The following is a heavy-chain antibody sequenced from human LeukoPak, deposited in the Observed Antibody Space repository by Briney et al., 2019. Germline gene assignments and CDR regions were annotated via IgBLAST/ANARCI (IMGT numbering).Heavy chain of an antibody. J-gene: IGHJ6*02. CDR1: GFTFSNAW. CDR2: IKQDGSER. V-gene: IGHV3-7*01. Sequence: QSGGSLRLSCAASGFTFSNAWMTWVRQAPGKGLEWVANIKQDGSERYYVDSVKGRFSISRDNAKNSVYLQMNSLRAEDTAVYYCARVDMTTVTPYYYYGMDVWGQGTPVTASS. CDR3: ARVDMTTVTPYYYYGMDV. D-gene: IGHD4-17*01.